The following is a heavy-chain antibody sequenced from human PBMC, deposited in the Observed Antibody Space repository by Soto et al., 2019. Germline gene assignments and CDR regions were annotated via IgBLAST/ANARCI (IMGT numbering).Heavy chain of an antibody. CDR2: ISGSGGST. J-gene: IGHJ4*02. D-gene: IGHD3-3*01. Sequence: EVQLLESGGGLVQPGGSLRLSCAASGFTFSSYAMSWVRQAPGKGLEWVSPISGSGGSTYYADSVKGRFTISRDNSKNTLYLQMNSLRAEDTAVYYCAKSIRLLRFFDYWGQGTLVTVSS. CDR1: GFTFSSYA. CDR3: AKSIRLLRFFDY. V-gene: IGHV3-23*01.